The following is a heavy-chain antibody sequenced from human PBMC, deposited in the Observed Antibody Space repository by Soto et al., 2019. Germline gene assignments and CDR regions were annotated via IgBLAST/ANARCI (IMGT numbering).Heavy chain of an antibody. D-gene: IGHD2-2*01. CDR3: ARDRCSSTSCLYYYYYYGMDV. J-gene: IGHJ6*02. V-gene: IGHV3-33*01. Sequence: QVQLVESGGGVVQPGRSLRLSCAASGFTFSSYGMHWVRQAPGKGLEWVAVIWYDGSNKYYADSVKGRFTISRDNSKNTLYLQMNSLRADDTAVYYCARDRCSSTSCLYYYYYYGMDVWGQGTTVTVSS. CDR1: GFTFSSYG. CDR2: IWYDGSNK.